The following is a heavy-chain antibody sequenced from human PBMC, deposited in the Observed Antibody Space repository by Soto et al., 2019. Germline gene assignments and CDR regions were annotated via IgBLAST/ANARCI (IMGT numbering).Heavy chain of an antibody. D-gene: IGHD6-19*01. CDR2: MNPNSGNT. Sequence: QVQLVQSGAEVKKPGASVKVSCKASGYTFTSYDINWVRQATGQGLEWMGWMNPNSGNTGYAQKFQGRVTMTRNTSISTAYMELSSLRSEDTAVYYCARGRYSSGWYHSYWDAFDIWGQGTMVTVSS. CDR3: ARGRYSSGWYHSYWDAFDI. V-gene: IGHV1-8*01. J-gene: IGHJ3*02. CDR1: GYTFTSYD.